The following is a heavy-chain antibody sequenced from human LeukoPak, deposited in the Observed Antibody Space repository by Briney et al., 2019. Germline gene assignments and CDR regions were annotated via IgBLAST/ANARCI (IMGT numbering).Heavy chain of an antibody. J-gene: IGHJ6*03. CDR2: ITPSGDIT. D-gene: IGHD5-24*01. CDR1: GFTFSSHG. V-gene: IGHV3-48*01. CDR3: ARGVVEMATMNLYYYYYYMDV. Sequence: GGTLRLSCAGSGFTFSSHGMNWVRQAPGKGLEWVSGITPSGDITYYADSVKGRFTISRDNAKNSLYLQMNSLRAEDTAVYYCARGVVEMATMNLYYYYYYMDVWGKGTTVTVSS.